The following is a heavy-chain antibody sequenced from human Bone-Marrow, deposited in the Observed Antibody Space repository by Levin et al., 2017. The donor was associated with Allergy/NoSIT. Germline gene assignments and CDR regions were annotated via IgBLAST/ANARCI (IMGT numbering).Heavy chain of an antibody. CDR1: GFTFSGSA. V-gene: IGHV3-73*01. CDR3: ARTGGDGYNQGFWCFDI. CDR2: IRSKANGYAT. J-gene: IGHJ3*02. D-gene: IGHD5-24*01. Sequence: GESLKISCGGSGFTFSGSAMHWVRQASGKGLEWVGHIRSKANGYATDNGASVKGRFTISRDDSQNMASLQMTSRKTEDTAVYYCARTGGDGYNQGFWCFDIWGHGTMVTVSS.